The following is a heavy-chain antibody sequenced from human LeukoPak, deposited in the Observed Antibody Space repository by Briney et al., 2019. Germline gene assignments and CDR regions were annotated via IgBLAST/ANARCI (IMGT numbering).Heavy chain of an antibody. V-gene: IGHV4-4*07. J-gene: IGHJ5*02. D-gene: IGHD6-13*01. CDR3: ARDASSSWYEGWFDP. CDR1: GGSISTYY. Sequence: SETLSLTCTVSGGSISTYYWSWIRQPAGKGLEWIGRIYTSGSTNYNPSLKSRVTMSGDTSKNHFSLKLTSVTAADTALYYCARDASSSWYEGWFDPWGQGTLVTVSS. CDR2: IYTSGST.